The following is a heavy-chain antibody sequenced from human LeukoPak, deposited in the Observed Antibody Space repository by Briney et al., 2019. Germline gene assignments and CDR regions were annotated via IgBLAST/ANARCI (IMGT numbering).Heavy chain of an antibody. CDR2: MRWNNPSSGGT. J-gene: IGHJ4*02. D-gene: IGHD1-26*01. Sequence: ASVKVSCKTSGYTFTGYYMHWVRQAPGQGLEWMGWMRWNNPSSGGTNYAQRFQGRVTMTRDTSINTAYMELTRLTSDDTAVYFCARDPRGSYCFDYWGQGTLVSVSS. CDR1: GYTFTGYY. V-gene: IGHV1-2*02. CDR3: ARDPRGSYCFDY.